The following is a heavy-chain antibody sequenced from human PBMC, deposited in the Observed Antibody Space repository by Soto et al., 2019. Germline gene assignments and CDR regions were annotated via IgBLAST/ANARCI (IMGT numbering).Heavy chain of an antibody. D-gene: IGHD1-1*01. J-gene: IGHJ4*02. CDR1: GESFSGYI. Sequence: SETLSLTCAVYGESFSGYIWTWIRQTPGKGLQWIGQINHSGSASYNPSLKSRVAMSVDKSKNQFSLKLNSVTAADTALYYCARTSTSGTRFEYWGQGTLVTVSS. V-gene: IGHV4-34*01. CDR2: INHSGSA. CDR3: ARTSTSGTRFEY.